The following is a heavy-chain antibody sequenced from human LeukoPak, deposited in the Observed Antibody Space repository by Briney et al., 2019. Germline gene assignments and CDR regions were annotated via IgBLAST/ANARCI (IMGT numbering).Heavy chain of an antibody. D-gene: IGHD1-1*01. V-gene: IGHV3-11*06. J-gene: IGHJ4*02. Sequence: GGSLRLSCAASGFTFSSYAMSWIRQAPGKGLEWVSYISSRTSDTNYVDSVKGRFTISRDNAKNSLYLQMNSLRAEDTAVYYCTRVGSSGSVDYWGQGTLVTVSS. CDR2: ISSRTSDT. CDR1: GFTFSSYA. CDR3: TRVGSSGSVDY.